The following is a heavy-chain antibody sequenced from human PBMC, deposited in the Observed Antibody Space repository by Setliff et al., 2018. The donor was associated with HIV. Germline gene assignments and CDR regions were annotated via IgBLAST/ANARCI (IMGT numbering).Heavy chain of an antibody. V-gene: IGHV4-4*09. CDR2: IFSSGST. J-gene: IGHJ5*02. Sequence: PSETLSLTCTVSGGSISSYCWNWIRQSPGRGLEWIGFIFSSGSTKYNPSLQSRVTMSIDTSKHQFSLKLTSVTAADTAVYYCARRIDNSGSFPDKNWFDTWGQGSLVTVSS. CDR3: ARRIDNSGSFPDKNWFDT. D-gene: IGHD3-10*01. CDR1: GGSISSYC.